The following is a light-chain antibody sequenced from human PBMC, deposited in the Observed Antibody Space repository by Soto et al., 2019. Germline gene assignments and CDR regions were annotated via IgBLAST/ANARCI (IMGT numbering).Light chain of an antibody. J-gene: IGKJ1*01. Sequence: DIKMTQSPSTLSASVGDRVTITCRASQSISSWLAWYQQKPGKAPKLLIYKASSLESGVPSRFSGSASGTEFTLTISSLQPDDFATYYCQQYNSYLWTFGQGTKVEIK. CDR2: KAS. V-gene: IGKV1-5*03. CDR1: QSISSW. CDR3: QQYNSYLWT.